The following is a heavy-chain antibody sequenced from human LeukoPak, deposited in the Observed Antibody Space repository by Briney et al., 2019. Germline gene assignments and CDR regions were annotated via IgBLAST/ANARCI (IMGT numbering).Heavy chain of an antibody. CDR3: ARGSDDGSGYYSPTPFDY. V-gene: IGHV5-51*01. D-gene: IGHD3-22*01. Sequence: GESLKISCKGSGYSFTSYWIGWVRQMPGKGLEWMGIIYPGDSDTRYSPSFQGQVTISADKSISTAYLQWSSLKASDTAMYYCARGSDDGSGYYSPTPFDYWGQGTLVTVSS. CDR1: GYSFTSYW. CDR2: IYPGDSDT. J-gene: IGHJ4*02.